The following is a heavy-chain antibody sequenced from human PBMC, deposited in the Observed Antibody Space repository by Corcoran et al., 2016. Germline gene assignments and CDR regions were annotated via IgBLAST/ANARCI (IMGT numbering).Heavy chain of an antibody. Sequence: EVQLVQSGAEVKKPGESLKISCKGSGYSFISQWIAWVRQMPGKGMEWMGRIYPGDSDTRYNTAFQGQVTISADKSISTAYLHWGSLKASDTAMYYCATHGWLPGCWFDPWGQGPLVTVSS. CDR1: GYSFISQW. D-gene: IGHD6-19*01. J-gene: IGHJ5*02. CDR2: IYPGDSDT. CDR3: ATHGWLPGCWFDP. V-gene: IGHV5-51*01.